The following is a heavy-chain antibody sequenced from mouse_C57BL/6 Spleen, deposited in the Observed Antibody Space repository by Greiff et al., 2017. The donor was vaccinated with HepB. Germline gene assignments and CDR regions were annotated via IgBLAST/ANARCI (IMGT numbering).Heavy chain of an antibody. CDR1: GFTFSSYA. J-gene: IGHJ2*01. V-gene: IGHV5-4*01. CDR3: ARDLNCDY. Sequence: EVQLVESGGGLVKPGGSLKLSCAASGFTFSSYAMYWVRQTPEKRLEWVETISDGGSYTYYPDNVKGRCTITRDNPKNNLYLQMSHLKSDDTAMYYCARDLNCDYWGQGTTLTVSS. CDR2: ISDGGSYT.